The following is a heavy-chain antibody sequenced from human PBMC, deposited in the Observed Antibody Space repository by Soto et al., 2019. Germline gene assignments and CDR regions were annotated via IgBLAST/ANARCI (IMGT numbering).Heavy chain of an antibody. D-gene: IGHD1-7*01. J-gene: IGHJ6*02. CDR1: GFTFSSYA. V-gene: IGHV3-30-3*01. Sequence: PGGSLRLSCAASGFTFSSYAMHWVRQAPGKGLEWVAVISYDGSNKYYADSVKGRFTISRDNSKNTLYLQMNSLRAEDTAVYYCARGYIAGTTTASYYYYYGMDVWGQGTTVTSP. CDR3: ARGYIAGTTTASYYYYYGMDV. CDR2: ISYDGSNK.